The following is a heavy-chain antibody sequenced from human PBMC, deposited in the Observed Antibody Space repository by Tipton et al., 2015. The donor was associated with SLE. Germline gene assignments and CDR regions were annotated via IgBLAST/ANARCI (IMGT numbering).Heavy chain of an antibody. Sequence: TLSLTCTVSGGSISSYYWSWIRQPPGKGLEWIGRFYTSGNTNYNPSLKSRITISVDTSKNLFSLKLSSVTAADTAMYYCAREGAAGLDYWGQGTLVTVSS. J-gene: IGHJ4*02. V-gene: IGHV4-4*08. CDR2: FYTSGNT. CDR3: AREGAAGLDY. D-gene: IGHD6-25*01. CDR1: GGSISSYY.